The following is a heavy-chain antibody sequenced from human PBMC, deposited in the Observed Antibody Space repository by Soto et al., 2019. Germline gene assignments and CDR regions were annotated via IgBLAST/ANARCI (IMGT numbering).Heavy chain of an antibody. CDR1: GGTFSSYA. V-gene: IGHV1-69*01. Sequence: CKASGGTFSSYAISWVRQAPGQGLEWMGGIIPIFGTANYAQKFQGRVTITADESTSTAYMELSSLRSEDTAVYYCARDADYYGSGYYYYYGMDVWGQGTTVTVSS. J-gene: IGHJ6*02. CDR3: ARDADYYGSGYYYYYGMDV. CDR2: IIPIFGTA. D-gene: IGHD3-10*01.